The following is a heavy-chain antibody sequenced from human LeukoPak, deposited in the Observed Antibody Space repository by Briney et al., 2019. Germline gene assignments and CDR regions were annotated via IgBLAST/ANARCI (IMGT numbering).Heavy chain of an antibody. J-gene: IGHJ5*02. CDR3: TSPLEYYDSSGYYL. V-gene: IGHV3-73*01. D-gene: IGHD3-22*01. Sequence: GGSLRLSCAASGFTFSGSAMHWVRQASGKGLEWVGRIRSKANSYATAYAASVKGRFTISRDDSKNTAYLQMNSLKTEGTAVYYCTSPLEYYDSSGYYLWGQGTLVTVSS. CDR1: GFTFSGSA. CDR2: IRSKANSYAT.